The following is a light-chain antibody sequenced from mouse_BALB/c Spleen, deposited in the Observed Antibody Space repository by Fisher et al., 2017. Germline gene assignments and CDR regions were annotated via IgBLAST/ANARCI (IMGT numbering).Light chain of an antibody. CDR1: SSISSNY. J-gene: IGKJ5*01. Sequence: DIVITQTTAITAASLGQKVTITCSASSSISSNYLHWYQQKPGFSPKLLIYRTSNLASGVPARFSGSGSGTSYSLTISSMEAEDAATYYCQQWSSNPPTFGAGTKLELK. CDR2: RTS. CDR3: QQWSSNPPT. V-gene: IGKV4-91*01.